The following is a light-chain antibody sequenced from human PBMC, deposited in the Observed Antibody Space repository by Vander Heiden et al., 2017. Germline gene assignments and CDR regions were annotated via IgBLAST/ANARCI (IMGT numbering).Light chain of an antibody. J-gene: IGKJ2*03. V-gene: IGKV1-39*01. Sequence: DIQMTQSPSSLSASVGDRVTITCRASQSISTFLNWYQQKPGQAPKGLLNDTANLQSGVPSRFSGSGSGTDVILTTSSLQPEDVATYHCQQGYSTPYSFGQGTKLEIK. CDR2: DTA. CDR1: QSISTF. CDR3: QQGYSTPYS.